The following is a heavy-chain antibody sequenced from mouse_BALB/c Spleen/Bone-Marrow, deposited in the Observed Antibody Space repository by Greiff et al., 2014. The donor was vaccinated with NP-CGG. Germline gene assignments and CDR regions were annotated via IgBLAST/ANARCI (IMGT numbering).Heavy chain of an antibody. CDR1: GYTFTYYT. V-gene: IGHV1-4*02. D-gene: IGHD2-4*01. CDR3: VRENYDYDGDAMDY. J-gene: IGHJ4*01. Sequence: VQVVESAAEPARPGASVKMSCKTSGYTFTYYTMHWVKQRPGQGLEWIGYINPSSGYTDYNQKFKDKTTLTTDKSSSTAYLQLSSLTSEDSAVYYCVRENYDYDGDAMDYWGQGTSVTVSS. CDR2: INPSSGYT.